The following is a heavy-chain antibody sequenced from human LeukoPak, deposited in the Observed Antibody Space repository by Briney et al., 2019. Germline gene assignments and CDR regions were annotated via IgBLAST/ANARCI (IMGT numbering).Heavy chain of an antibody. CDR1: GGAMNDYY. J-gene: IGHJ4*02. CDR2: IYYDGGT. V-gene: IGHV4-59*01. CDR3: AKGGRPGGTNGQFDD. Sequence: PWVTLFLTSTVSGGAMNDYYWSWIRQSPGKELEWIGYIYYDGGTYYNPSLRGRVTISIDASKNQFSLRVTSVAAADTAMYYGAKGGRPGGTNGQFDDWGQGALVTISS. D-gene: IGHD2-8*01.